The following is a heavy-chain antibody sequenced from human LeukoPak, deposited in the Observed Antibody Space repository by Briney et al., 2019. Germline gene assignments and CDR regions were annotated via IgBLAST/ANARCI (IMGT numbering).Heavy chain of an antibody. D-gene: IGHD3-22*01. V-gene: IGHV4-39*01. CDR2: IYYSGST. Sequence: PSETLSLTCTVSGGSISSSSYYWGWIRQPPGKGLEWIGSIYYSGSTYYNPSLKSRVTISVDTSKNQYSLKLSSVTAADTAVYYCARGRYYYDSSGYDAFDIWGQGTMVTVSS. CDR1: GGSISSSSYY. CDR3: ARGRYYYDSSGYDAFDI. J-gene: IGHJ3*02.